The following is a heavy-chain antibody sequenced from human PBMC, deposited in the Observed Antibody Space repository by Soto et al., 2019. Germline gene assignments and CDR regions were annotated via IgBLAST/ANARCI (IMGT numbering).Heavy chain of an antibody. D-gene: IGHD2-8*01. CDR3: AKERDNGADRYYFDX. Sequence: PGGSLRLSFAASGFTFSSYAMTWVRQAPGKGLEWVSSISCSGDSTYYADSVKVRLTISRDQSKNTLYLQMHSLRAEDTAVYLCAKERDNGADRYYFDXWGQGTLVTVSX. CDR2: ISCSGDST. V-gene: IGHV3-23*01. J-gene: IGHJ4*02. CDR1: GFTFSSYA.